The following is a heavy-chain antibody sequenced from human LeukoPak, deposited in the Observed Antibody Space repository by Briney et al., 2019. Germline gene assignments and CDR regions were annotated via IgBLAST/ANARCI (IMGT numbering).Heavy chain of an antibody. J-gene: IGHJ4*02. V-gene: IGHV1-69*05. CDR1: GGTFSSYA. CDR2: IIPIFGTA. Sequence: ASVKVSCKASGGTFSSYAISWVRQAPGQGLEWMGRIIPIFGTANYAQKFQGRVTITTDESTSTAYMELSSLRSEDTAVYYCARDGGRHRDSSGYYYLYWGRGTLVTVSS. D-gene: IGHD3-22*01. CDR3: ARDGGRHRDSSGYYYLY.